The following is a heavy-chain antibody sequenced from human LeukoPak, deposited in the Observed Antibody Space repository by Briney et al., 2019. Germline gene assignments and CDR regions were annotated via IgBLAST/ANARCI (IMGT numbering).Heavy chain of an antibody. Sequence: EASVKVSCKASGYTFTGYYMHWVRQAPGQGLEWMGRINPNSGGTNYAQKFQGRVTMTRDTSISTAYMELSRLRSDDTAVYYCVREVLTGSSWTGRRGRYFDYWGQGTLVTVSS. J-gene: IGHJ4*02. CDR2: INPNSGGT. CDR3: VREVLTGSSWTGRRGRYFDY. D-gene: IGHD6-13*01. CDR1: GYTFTGYY. V-gene: IGHV1-2*06.